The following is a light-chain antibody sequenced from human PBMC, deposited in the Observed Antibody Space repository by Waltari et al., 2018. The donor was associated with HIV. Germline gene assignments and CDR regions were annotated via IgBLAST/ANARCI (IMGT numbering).Light chain of an antibody. CDR3: QSYDSSLTTTV. Sequence: QSVLTQPPSVSGDPGQRVTISCPGSKSNIGAGYEVHWYQQVPGTAPKLLIYGNNNRASGVPDRFSGSKSGTSASLAISGLQAEDEAEYHCQSYDSSLTTTVFGGGTKLTVL. V-gene: IGLV1-40*01. CDR2: GNN. CDR1: KSNIGAGYE. J-gene: IGLJ2*01.